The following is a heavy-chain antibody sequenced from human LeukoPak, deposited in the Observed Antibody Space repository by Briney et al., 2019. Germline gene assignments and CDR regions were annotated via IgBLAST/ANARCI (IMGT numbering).Heavy chain of an antibody. CDR2: IIPIFGTA. CDR1: GGTFSSYA. J-gene: IGHJ6*03. CDR3: ARVGLGSGYLNYYYYMDV. D-gene: IGHD6-19*01. V-gene: IGHV1-69*05. Sequence: ASVKVSCKASGGTFSSYAISWVRQAPGQGLEWMGGIIPIFGTANYAQKFQGRVTMTRDMSTSTVYMELSSLRSEDTAVYYCARVGLGSGYLNYYYYMDVWGKGTTVTVSS.